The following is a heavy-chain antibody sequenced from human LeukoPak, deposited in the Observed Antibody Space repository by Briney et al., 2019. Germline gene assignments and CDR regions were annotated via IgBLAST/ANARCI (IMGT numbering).Heavy chain of an antibody. CDR3: ARGGDGRWLQLPRDY. CDR1: GFTFSSYA. CDR2: ISGSGGST. D-gene: IGHD5-24*01. J-gene: IGHJ4*02. V-gene: IGHV3-23*01. Sequence: GGSLRLSCAASGFTFSSYAMSWVRQAPGKGLGWVSAISGSGGSTYYADSVKGRFTISRDNSKNTLYLQMNRLRAEDTAVYYCARGGDGRWLQLPRDYWGQGTLVTVSS.